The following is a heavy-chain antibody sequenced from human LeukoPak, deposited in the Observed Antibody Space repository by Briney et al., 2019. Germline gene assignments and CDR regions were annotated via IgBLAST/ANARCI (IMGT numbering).Heavy chain of an antibody. J-gene: IGHJ4*02. CDR2: IYYSGST. CDR3: ARMSDFWSGYRSGYYFDY. D-gene: IGHD3-3*01. Sequence: SETLSLTXTVSGGSISSYYWSWIRQSPGKGLEWIGYIYYSGSTNYNPSLKSRVTISVDTSKNQFSLKLSSVTAADTAVYYCARMSDFWSGYRSGYYFDYWGQGTLVTVSS. CDR1: GGSISSYY. V-gene: IGHV4-59*01.